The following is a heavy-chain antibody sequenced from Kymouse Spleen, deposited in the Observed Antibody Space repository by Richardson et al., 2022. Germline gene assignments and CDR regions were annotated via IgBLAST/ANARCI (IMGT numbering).Heavy chain of an antibody. J-gene: IGHJ3*02. CDR2: INHSGST. Sequence: QVQLQQWGAGLLKPSETLSLTCAVYGGSFSGYYWSWIRQPPGKGLEWIGEINHSGSTNYNPSLKSRVTISVDTSKNQFSLKLSSVTAADTAVYYCARERGYYDILTGYYNPHAFDIWGQGTMVTVSS. CDR3: ARERGYYDILTGYYNPHAFDI. CDR1: GGSFSGYY. D-gene: IGHD3-9*01. V-gene: IGHV4-34*01.